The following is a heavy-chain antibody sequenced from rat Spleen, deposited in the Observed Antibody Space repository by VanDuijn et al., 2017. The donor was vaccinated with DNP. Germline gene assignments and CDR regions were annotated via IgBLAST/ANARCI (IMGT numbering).Heavy chain of an antibody. J-gene: IGHJ2*01. CDR1: GFTFSNHG. D-gene: IGHD4-3*01. Sequence: EVQLVESGGGLVQPGRSLKLSCEASGFTFSNHGMAWVRQVPTKGLEWVASINTGGGITYYRDSVKGRFTISRDNAKNTQYLQMDSLRSEDTATYYCIRWNSGHFDFWGQGVMVTVSS. V-gene: IGHV5S13*01. CDR2: INTGGGIT. CDR3: IRWNSGHFDF.